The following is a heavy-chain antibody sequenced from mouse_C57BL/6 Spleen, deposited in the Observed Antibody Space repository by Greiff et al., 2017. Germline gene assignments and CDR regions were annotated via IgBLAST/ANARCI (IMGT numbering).Heavy chain of an antibody. Sequence: QVQLQQSGAELMKPGASVKLSCKATGYTFTGYWIEWVKQRPGHGLEWIGEILPGSGSTNYNEKFKGKATFTADTSSNTAYMQLSSLTTEDSAIYYCARALSYYGSSYWYFDVWGTGTTVTVSS. CDR1: GYTFTGYW. CDR3: ARALSYYGSSYWYFDV. J-gene: IGHJ1*03. CDR2: ILPGSGST. D-gene: IGHD1-1*01. V-gene: IGHV1-9*01.